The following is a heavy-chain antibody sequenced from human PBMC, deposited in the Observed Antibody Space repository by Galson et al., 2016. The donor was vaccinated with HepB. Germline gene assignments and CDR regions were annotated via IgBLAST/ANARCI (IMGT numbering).Heavy chain of an antibody. Sequence: SETLSLTCPVSAGSIVSSSYYWGWIRQPPGKGLDWIGNMFYSGNTNYSASLTSRVAISLDTSDKQFSLKLNSVTAADTAVYYYARGFGYHALDFWGQGTTVTVSS. V-gene: IGHV4-39*07. J-gene: IGHJ3*01. CDR3: ARGFGYHALDF. CDR1: AGSIVSSSYY. CDR2: MFYSGNT. D-gene: IGHD5-18*01.